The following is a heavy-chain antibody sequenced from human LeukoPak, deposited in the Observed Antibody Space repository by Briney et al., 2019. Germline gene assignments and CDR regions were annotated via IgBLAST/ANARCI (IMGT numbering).Heavy chain of an antibody. CDR3: ARHYAHGSGIYAPFGY. Sequence: KSSQTLSLTCTVSGGSISSGDYYWSWIRQPPGKGLEWIGYIYYSGSTYYNPSLKSRVTISVDTSKNQFSLKLSGVTAADTAVYFCARHYAHGSGIYAPFGYWGQGALVTVSS. J-gene: IGHJ4*02. V-gene: IGHV4-30-4*01. CDR1: GGSISSGDYY. CDR2: IYYSGST. D-gene: IGHD3-10*01.